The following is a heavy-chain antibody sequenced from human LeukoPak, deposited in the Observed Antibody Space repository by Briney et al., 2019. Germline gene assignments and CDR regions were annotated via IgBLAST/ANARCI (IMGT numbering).Heavy chain of an antibody. CDR1: GFIVSNTY. CDR2: IHNDGST. Sequence: GGSLRLSCAASGFIVSNTYMTWVRQAPGKGLEWVSVIHNDGSTYYADSVKGRFTVSRDNSKNTLYLQMNSLRAEDTAVYYCAKGPSDTAVATAFDYWGQGTLVTVSS. D-gene: IGHD5-18*01. J-gene: IGHJ4*02. V-gene: IGHV3-53*01. CDR3: AKGPSDTAVATAFDY.